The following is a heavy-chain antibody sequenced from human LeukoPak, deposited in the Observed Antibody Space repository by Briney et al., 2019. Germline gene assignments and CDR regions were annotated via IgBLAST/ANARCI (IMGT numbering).Heavy chain of an antibody. CDR3: ARAPLGVQLWLDY. CDR1: GGSISSGSYY. J-gene: IGHJ4*02. Sequence: SETLSLTCTVSGGSISSGSYYWSWIRQPAGKGLEWIGRIYTRGSTNYNPSLKSRVPISVDTSKNQFSLKLSSVTAADTAVYYCARAPLGVQLWLDYWGQGTLVTVSS. D-gene: IGHD5-18*01. CDR2: IYTRGST. V-gene: IGHV4-61*02.